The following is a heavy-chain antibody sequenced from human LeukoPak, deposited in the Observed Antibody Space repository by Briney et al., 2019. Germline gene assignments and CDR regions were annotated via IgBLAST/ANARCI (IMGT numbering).Heavy chain of an antibody. CDR1: GGSFSGDY. CDR2: INHSGST. D-gene: IGHD6-19*01. CDR3: ARGAYSSGWYARKYFDY. Sequence: SETLSLTCAVYGGSFSGDYWSWIRQPPEKGREWIGEINHSGSTNYNPSLKSRVTISVDKSKNQFSLKLSSVTAADTAVYYCARGAYSSGWYARKYFDYWGQGTLVTVSS. J-gene: IGHJ4*02. V-gene: IGHV4-34*01.